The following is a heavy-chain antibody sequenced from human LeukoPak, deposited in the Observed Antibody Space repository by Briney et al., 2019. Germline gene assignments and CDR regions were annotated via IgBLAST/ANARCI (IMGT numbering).Heavy chain of an antibody. CDR1: GYSISSGYY. D-gene: IGHD2-2*01. Sequence: PSETLSLTCTVSGYSISSGYYWGWIRQPPGKGLEWIGSIYHSGSTYYNPSLKSRVTISVDTSKNQFSLKLSSVTAADTAVYYCARQGYCSSTSCTPTNWFDPWGQGTLVTVSS. CDR3: ARQGYCSSTSCTPTNWFDP. J-gene: IGHJ5*02. CDR2: IYHSGST. V-gene: IGHV4-38-2*02.